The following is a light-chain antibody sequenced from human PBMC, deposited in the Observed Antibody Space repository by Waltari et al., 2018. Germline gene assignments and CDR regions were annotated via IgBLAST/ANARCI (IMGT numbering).Light chain of an antibody. CDR1: NSDFDTYKY. Sequence: QFVLTQPRSVSGSPGQSVTISCTGTNSDFDTYKYVSWYQHPPGKSPNRLIYDVFKRPAGVPDRFSGSKAGNTASLTISGLQAEDEADYYCCSFAGSYNFGVFGGGTKLTVL. CDR3: CSFAGSYNFGV. CDR2: DVF. J-gene: IGLJ3*02. V-gene: IGLV2-11*01.